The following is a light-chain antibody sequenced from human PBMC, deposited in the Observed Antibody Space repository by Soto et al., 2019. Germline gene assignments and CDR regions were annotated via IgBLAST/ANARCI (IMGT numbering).Light chain of an antibody. J-gene: IGKJ1*01. CDR2: DAS. CDR3: QQYYSQPQA. CDR1: QTVNNF. V-gene: IGKV3-20*01. Sequence: EIVLTQSAGTLSLSPGDRASRSCRASQTVNNFLAWYQQRPGQAPRLLIYDASTMATGIPDRFSGSGSGTAITLTISRVEPTDLPAYFCQQYYSQPQAFGLGTKVEIK.